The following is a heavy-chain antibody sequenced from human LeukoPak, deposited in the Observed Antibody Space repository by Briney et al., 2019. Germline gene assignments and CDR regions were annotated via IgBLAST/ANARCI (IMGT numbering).Heavy chain of an antibody. Sequence: GESLKISCKGSGYSFTSYAMSWVRQAPGKGLEWASAISGSGGSTYYADSVKGRFTISRDNSKNTLYLQMNSLRAEDTAVYYCAKVLGGARDYWGQGTLVTVSS. V-gene: IGHV3-23*01. CDR1: GYSFTSYA. CDR3: AKVLGGARDY. D-gene: IGHD2-15*01. CDR2: ISGSGGST. J-gene: IGHJ4*02.